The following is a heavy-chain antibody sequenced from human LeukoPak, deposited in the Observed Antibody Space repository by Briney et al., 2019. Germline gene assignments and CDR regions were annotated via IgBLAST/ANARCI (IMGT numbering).Heavy chain of an antibody. D-gene: IGHD2-8*01. V-gene: IGHV3-48*01. CDR1: GFTFSSYS. CDR2: ISSSSGTI. Sequence: GGSLRLSCAASGFTFSSYSMNWVRQAPGKGLEWVSYISSSSGTIYYADSVKGRFTISRDNAKNSLYLQMNSLRAEDTAVYYCARSLTKGYCTNGVCRTYYFDYWGQGTLVTVSS. CDR3: ARSLTKGYCTNGVCRTYYFDY. J-gene: IGHJ4*02.